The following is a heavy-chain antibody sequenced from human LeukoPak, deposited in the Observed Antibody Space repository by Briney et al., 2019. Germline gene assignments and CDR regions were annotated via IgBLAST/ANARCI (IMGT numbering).Heavy chain of an antibody. CDR1: GGTFSNYA. Sequence: SVKVSCKASGGTFSNYAINWVRQAPGQGLEWMGRIIPIFGTANYAQKFQGRVTITTDESTSTAYMELSSLRSEDTAVYYCASHIAVAGTLDYWGQGTLVTVSS. J-gene: IGHJ4*02. CDR2: IIPIFGTA. V-gene: IGHV1-69*05. CDR3: ASHIAVAGTLDY. D-gene: IGHD6-19*01.